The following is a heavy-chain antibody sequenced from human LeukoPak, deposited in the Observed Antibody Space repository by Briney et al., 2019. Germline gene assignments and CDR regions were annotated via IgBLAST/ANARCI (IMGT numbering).Heavy chain of an antibody. D-gene: IGHD3-3*01. CDR3: ARPAPRSNDFWSGYYAFDI. V-gene: IGHV4-4*02. Sequence: PSETLSLTCAVSGGSISSSNWWSWVRQPPGKGLEWIGEIYHSGGTNYNPSLKSRVTISVDKSKNQFSLKLSSVTAADTAVYYCARPAPRSNDFWSGYYAFDIWGQGTMVTVSS. J-gene: IGHJ3*02. CDR1: GGSISSSNW. CDR2: IYHSGGT.